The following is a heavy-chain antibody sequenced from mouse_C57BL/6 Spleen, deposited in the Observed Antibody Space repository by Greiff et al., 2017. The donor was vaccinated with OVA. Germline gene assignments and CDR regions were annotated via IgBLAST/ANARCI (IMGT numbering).Heavy chain of an antibody. J-gene: IGHJ3*01. V-gene: IGHV1-52*01. CDR1: GYTFTSYW. D-gene: IGHD1-1*01. Sequence: QVQLKQPGAELVRPGSSVKLSCKASGYTFTSYWMHWVKQRPIQGLEWIGNIDPSDSETHYNQKFKDKATLTVDKSSSTAYMQLSSLTSEDSAVYYCAREGGYYGSPFAYWGQGTLVTVSA. CDR2: IDPSDSET. CDR3: AREGGYYGSPFAY.